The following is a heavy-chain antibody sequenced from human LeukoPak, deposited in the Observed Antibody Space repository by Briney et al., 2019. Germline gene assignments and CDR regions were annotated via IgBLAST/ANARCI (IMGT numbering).Heavy chain of an antibody. D-gene: IGHD5-24*01. Sequence: ASVNVSCKASGDTFSSYAVSWVRQAPGQGLKWMGGIIPIFGTINYAQKFQGRVTITADESTSTAYMELSSLRSEDTAVYYCARDRGAMATAPLDYWGQGTLVTVSS. J-gene: IGHJ4*02. CDR2: IIPIFGTI. V-gene: IGHV1-69*13. CDR3: ARDRGAMATAPLDY. CDR1: GDTFSSYA.